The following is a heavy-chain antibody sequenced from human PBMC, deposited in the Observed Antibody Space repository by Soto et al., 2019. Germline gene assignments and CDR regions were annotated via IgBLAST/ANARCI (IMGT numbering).Heavy chain of an antibody. CDR1: GYSFTSYW. CDR2: IYPGDSDT. V-gene: IGHV5-51*01. D-gene: IGHD3-16*01. Sequence: GESLKISCKGSGYSFTSYWIGWVRQMPGKGLEWMGIIYPGDSDTRYSPSFQGQVTISADKSISTAYLQWSSLEASDTAMYYCARQGADRQYYYYYMDVWGKGTTVTVSS. CDR3: ARQGADRQYYYYYMDV. J-gene: IGHJ6*03.